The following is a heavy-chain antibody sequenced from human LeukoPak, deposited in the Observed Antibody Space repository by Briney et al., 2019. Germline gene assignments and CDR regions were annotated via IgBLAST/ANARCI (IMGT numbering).Heavy chain of an antibody. Sequence: GGSLRLSCAASEFSVGSNYMTWVRQAPGKGLEWVSLIYSGGSTYYADSVKGRFTISRDNSKNTLYLQMNSLRAEDTAVYYCARDWIRQWFSYYFDYWGQGTLVTVSS. CDR1: EFSVGSNY. V-gene: IGHV3-66*01. D-gene: IGHD3-22*01. J-gene: IGHJ4*02. CDR2: IYSGGST. CDR3: ARDWIRQWFSYYFDY.